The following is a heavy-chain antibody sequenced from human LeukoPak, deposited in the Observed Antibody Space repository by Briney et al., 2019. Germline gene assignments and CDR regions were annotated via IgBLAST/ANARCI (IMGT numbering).Heavy chain of an antibody. CDR2: INHSGST. V-gene: IGHV4-34*01. D-gene: IGHD6-19*01. CDR3: ARGLYGSGWYAWRDY. J-gene: IGHJ4*02. Sequence: GSLRLSCAASGFTFSSYSMNWVRQPPGKGLEWIGEINHSGSTNYNPSLKSRVTISVDTSKNQFSLKLSSVTAADTAVYYCARGLYGSGWYAWRDYGAQETLVTVSS. CDR1: GFTFSSYS.